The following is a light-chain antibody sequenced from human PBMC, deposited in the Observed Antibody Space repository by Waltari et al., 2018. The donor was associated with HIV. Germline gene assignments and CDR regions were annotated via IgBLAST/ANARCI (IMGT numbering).Light chain of an antibody. Sequence: QSGLRQPPSTSRPPGPRVAISCSGSNSNVGKNYVSWFQQLPGAAPRLLIYRNDRRPSGVPDRFTAAKSGSSASLVISGLRSDDEAEYFCASWDDALSSWLFGGGTKLTVL. CDR1: NSNVGKNY. CDR3: ASWDDALSSWL. CDR2: RND. V-gene: IGLV1-47*01. J-gene: IGLJ6*01.